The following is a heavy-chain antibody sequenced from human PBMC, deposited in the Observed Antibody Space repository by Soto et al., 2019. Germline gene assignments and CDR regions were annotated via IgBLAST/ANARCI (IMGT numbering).Heavy chain of an antibody. J-gene: IGHJ4*02. CDR1: GFTFSTYS. V-gene: IGHV3-21*01. D-gene: IGHD6-19*01. CDR3: LIAVAGSFAPDY. Sequence: GGSLRLSCASSGFTFSTYSMNWVRHAPGKGLDLVSYISSSSTYIYYADSVKGRFTISRDNAKNSLYLQMNSLRAEDTAVYYCLIAVAGSFAPDYWGQGTLVTVSS. CDR2: ISSSSTYI.